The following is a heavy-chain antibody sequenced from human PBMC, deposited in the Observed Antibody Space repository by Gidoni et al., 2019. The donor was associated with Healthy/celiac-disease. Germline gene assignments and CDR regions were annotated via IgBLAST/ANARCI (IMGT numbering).Heavy chain of an antibody. J-gene: IGHJ4*02. CDR3: ARDHSSHFDY. V-gene: IGHV3-33*08. Sequence: QVQLVESGGGVVQPGRSLRLPCSAPGFTFSSYGMHWVRQAPGKGLEWVAVIWDDGSNKYYADSVKGRFTISRDNSKNTLYLQMNSLRAEDTAVYYCARDHSSHFDYWGQGTLVTVSS. D-gene: IGHD6-19*01. CDR1: GFTFSSYG. CDR2: IWDDGSNK.